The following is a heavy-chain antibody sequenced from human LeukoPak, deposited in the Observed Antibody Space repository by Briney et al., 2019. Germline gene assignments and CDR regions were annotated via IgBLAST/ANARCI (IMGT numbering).Heavy chain of an antibody. CDR3: ARVGSGLLGYFDY. Sequence: ASVKVSCKASGYTVTGYYMHWVRQAPGQGLEWMGWINPNSGGTNYAQKFQGRVTMTRDTSISTAYMELSRLRSDDTAVYYCARVGSGLLGYFDYWGQGTLVTVSS. CDR2: INPNSGGT. V-gene: IGHV1-2*02. D-gene: IGHD2-8*02. J-gene: IGHJ4*02. CDR1: GYTVTGYY.